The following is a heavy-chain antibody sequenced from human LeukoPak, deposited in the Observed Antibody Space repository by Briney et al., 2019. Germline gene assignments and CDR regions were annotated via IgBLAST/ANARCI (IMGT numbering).Heavy chain of an antibody. V-gene: IGHV1-46*01. CDR3: ARDLGVDTATRYFDY. CDR1: GYTFTSYY. J-gene: IGHJ4*02. Sequence: ASVKVSCKASGYTFTSYYMHWVRQAPRQGLEWMGIINPSGGSTSYAQKFQGRVTMTRDMSTSTVYMELSSLRSEDTAVYYCARDLGVDTATRYFDYWGQGALVTVSS. CDR2: INPSGGST. D-gene: IGHD5-18*01.